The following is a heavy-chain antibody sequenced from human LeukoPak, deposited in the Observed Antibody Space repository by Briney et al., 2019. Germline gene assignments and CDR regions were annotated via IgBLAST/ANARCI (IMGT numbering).Heavy chain of an antibody. CDR1: GFTFSSYW. CDR2: IKQDGSEK. D-gene: IGHD1-26*01. Sequence: GGSLRLSCAASGFTFSSYWMSWVRQAPGKGLEWVANIKQDGSEKYYVDSVKGRFTISRDNAKNSLYLQMNSLRAEDTAVYYCARDRGIVGATIPHDYWGQGTLVTVSS. V-gene: IGHV3-7*01. CDR3: ARDRGIVGATIPHDY. J-gene: IGHJ4*02.